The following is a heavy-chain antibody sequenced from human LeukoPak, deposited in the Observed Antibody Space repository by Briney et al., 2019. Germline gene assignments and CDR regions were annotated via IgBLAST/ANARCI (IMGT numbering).Heavy chain of an antibody. J-gene: IGHJ4*02. D-gene: IGHD2-15*01. V-gene: IGHV1-2*02. Sequence: ASVKVSCKASGYTFTGYYMHWVRQAPGQGLEWMGWTNPNSGGTNYAQKFQGRVTMTRDTSISTAYMELSRLRSDDTAVYYCARFDCSGGSCPLNYWGQGTLVTVSS. CDR1: GYTFTGYY. CDR2: TNPNSGGT. CDR3: ARFDCSGGSCPLNY.